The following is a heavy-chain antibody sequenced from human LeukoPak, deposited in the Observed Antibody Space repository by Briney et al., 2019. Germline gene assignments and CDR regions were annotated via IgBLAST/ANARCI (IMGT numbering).Heavy chain of an antibody. J-gene: IGHJ3*02. CDR3: TTDTTIFGVADDAFDI. CDR2: IKSKTDGGTT. D-gene: IGHD3-3*01. Sequence: GGSLRLSCAASGFTFSNAWMSWVRQAPGKGLEWVGRIKSKTDGGTTDYAAPVKGRFTISRDDSKNTLYLQMNSLKAEDTAVYYCTTDTTIFGVADDAFDIWGQGTMVTVSS. V-gene: IGHV3-15*01. CDR1: GFTFSNAW.